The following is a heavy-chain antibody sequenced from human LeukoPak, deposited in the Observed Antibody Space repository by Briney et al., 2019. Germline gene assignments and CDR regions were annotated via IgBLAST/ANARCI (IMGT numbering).Heavy chain of an antibody. Sequence: PSETLSLTCTVSGYSISSGYYWGWIRQPPGKGLEWIGRIYTSGSTNYNPSLKSRVTISVDTSKNQFSLKLSSVTAADTAVYYCARGGWELLDYWGQGTLVTVSS. V-gene: IGHV4-38-2*02. D-gene: IGHD1-26*01. J-gene: IGHJ4*02. CDR2: IYTSGST. CDR1: GYSISSGYY. CDR3: ARGGWELLDY.